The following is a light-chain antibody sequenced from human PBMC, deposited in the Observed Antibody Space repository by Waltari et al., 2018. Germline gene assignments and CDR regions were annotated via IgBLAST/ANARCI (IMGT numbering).Light chain of an antibody. CDR2: GAS. V-gene: IGKV3-20*01. CDR1: QSVSRT. Sequence: VLTQSHGPPSLSPGERATISCRASQSVSRTLAWYQQKPGQAPKLLIYGASIRATGIPDRFTGSGSGTDFSLTISSLEPEDFAIYFCQHYVRLPATFGQGTKVEIK. CDR3: QHYVRLPAT. J-gene: IGKJ1*01.